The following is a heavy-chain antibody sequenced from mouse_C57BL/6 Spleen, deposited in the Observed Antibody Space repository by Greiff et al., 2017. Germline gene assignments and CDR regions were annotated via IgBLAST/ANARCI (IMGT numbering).Heavy chain of an antibody. D-gene: IGHD2-5*01. J-gene: IGHJ4*01. Sequence: VQLQQSGAELVKPGASVKISCKASGNTFTDYYINWVKQRPGQGLEWIGKIGPGSGSTYYNEKFKGKATLTADNSSSTAYMQLISLTSEDSAVYFCARYSNLYYYAMDDWGQGTSVTVSS. V-gene: IGHV1-77*01. CDR1: GNTFTDYY. CDR2: IGPGSGST. CDR3: ARYSNLYYYAMDD.